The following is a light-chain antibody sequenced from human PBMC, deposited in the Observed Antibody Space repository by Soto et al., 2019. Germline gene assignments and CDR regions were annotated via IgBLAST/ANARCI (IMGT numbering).Light chain of an antibody. CDR2: GAS. CDR1: QRVSSN. J-gene: IGKJ1*01. Sequence: EIVMTQSPATLSVSPGERVTLSCRASQRVSSNLAWYQQKPGQAPRLLIYGASTRATAIPGRFSGSGSGTEFTLTISSLHSEDFAVYYCQQYNNWLGTFGKGTKVEIK. CDR3: QQYNNWLGT. V-gene: IGKV3-15*01.